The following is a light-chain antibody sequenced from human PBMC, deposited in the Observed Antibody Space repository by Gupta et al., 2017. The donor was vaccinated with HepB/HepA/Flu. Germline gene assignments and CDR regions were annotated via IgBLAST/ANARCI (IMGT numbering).Light chain of an antibody. CDR1: SLRSYY. V-gene: IGLV3-19*01. CDR3: NSRDSSGNHLV. CDR2: GKN. Sequence: SSELTQDPAVLVALGQTVRIQCQGDSLRSYYASWYQQKPGQAPVLVIYGKNNRPSGIPDRFSGSSSGNTASLTITGAQAEDEADYYCNSRDSSGNHLVFGGGTKLTVL. J-gene: IGLJ2*01.